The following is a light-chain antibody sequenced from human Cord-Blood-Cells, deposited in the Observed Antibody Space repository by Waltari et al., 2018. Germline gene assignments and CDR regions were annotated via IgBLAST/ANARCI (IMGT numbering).Light chain of an antibody. V-gene: IGLV2-23*01. J-gene: IGLJ3*02. CDR2: EGS. CDR3: CSYAGSSTWV. Sequence: QSALTQPASVSGSPGQSITHSCTGTSSDVGSYNLVSGYQTHPAKAPKLMIYEGSKRPSGVSNRVSGSKSGNTASLTISVLQAEDEADYYCCSYAGSSTWVFGGGTKLTVL. CDR1: SSDVGSYNL.